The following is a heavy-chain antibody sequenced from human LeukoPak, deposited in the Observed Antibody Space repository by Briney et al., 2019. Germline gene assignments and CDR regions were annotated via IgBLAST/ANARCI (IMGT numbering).Heavy chain of an antibody. CDR3: XXXXGEYGSGSYSFDY. J-gene: IGHJ4*02. Sequence: GGSLRLSCAASGFTFSSYGMSWVRQAPGKGLEWVSAISGSGGSTYYADSVKGWFTMSRCKCMRGLDRQMNTLRAGATDVVNXXXXXGEYGSGSYSFDYWGQGTLVTVSS. V-gene: IGHV3-23*01. D-gene: IGHD3-10*01. CDR2: ISGSGGST. CDR1: GFTFSSYG.